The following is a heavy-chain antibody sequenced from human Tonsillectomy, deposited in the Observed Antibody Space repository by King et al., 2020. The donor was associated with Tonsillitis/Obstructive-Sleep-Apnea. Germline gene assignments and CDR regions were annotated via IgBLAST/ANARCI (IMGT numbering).Heavy chain of an antibody. CDR1: GFTVSNNY. CDR3: ARDGISMDRGVSYYFDY. Sequence: EVQLVESGGGLIQPGGSLRLSCAASGFTVSNNYMNWVRQAPGKGLEWVSVIYTGGSTYYADSVKGRFTISRDNSKNTLYLQMNSLRAEDTAVYYCARDGISMDRGVSYYFDYWGQGTLVTVSS. V-gene: IGHV3-53*01. D-gene: IGHD3-10*01. J-gene: IGHJ4*02. CDR2: IYTGGST.